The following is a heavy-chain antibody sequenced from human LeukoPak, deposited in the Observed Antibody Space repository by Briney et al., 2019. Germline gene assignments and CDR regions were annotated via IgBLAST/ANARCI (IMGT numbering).Heavy chain of an antibody. V-gene: IGHV3-21*01. CDR3: AKHSGYSYGEHFDY. J-gene: IGHJ4*02. CDR1: GFTFSSYS. D-gene: IGHD5-18*01. CDR2: ISSSSSYI. Sequence: GGSLRLSRAASGFTFSSYSMNWVRQAPGKGLEWVSSISSSSSYIYYADSVKGRFTISRDNAKNSLYLQMNSLRAEDTAVYYCAKHSGYSYGEHFDYWGQGTLVTVSS.